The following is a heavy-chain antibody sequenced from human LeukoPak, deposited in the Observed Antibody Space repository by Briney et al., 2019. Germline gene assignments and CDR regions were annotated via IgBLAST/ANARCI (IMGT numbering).Heavy chain of an antibody. CDR3: ARVDDY. J-gene: IGHJ4*02. CDR2: ISHSGST. V-gene: IGHV4-34*01. CDR1: GGSFSGYY. D-gene: IGHD3/OR15-3a*01. Sequence: SETLSLTCAVYGGSFSGYYWSWIRQPPGKGLEWIGEISHSGSTNYNPSLKSRVTISVDTSKNQFSLKLSSVTAADTAVYYCARVDDYRGQGTLVTVSS.